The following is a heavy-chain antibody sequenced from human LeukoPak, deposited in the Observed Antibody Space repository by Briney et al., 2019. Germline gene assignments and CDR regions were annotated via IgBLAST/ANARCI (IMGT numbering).Heavy chain of an antibody. CDR2: ISSSGNSI. V-gene: IGHV3-48*03. D-gene: IGHD2-15*01. CDR1: GFTVISYE. Sequence: TGGSLRLSCAASGFTVISYEMNWVRQAPGKGLEWVSYISSSGNSIFYADSVKGRFTISRDNAKNSLYLQMNSLRAEDTAVYYCARALPSRYYYFDYWGQGTLVTVSS. J-gene: IGHJ4*02. CDR3: ARALPSRYYYFDY.